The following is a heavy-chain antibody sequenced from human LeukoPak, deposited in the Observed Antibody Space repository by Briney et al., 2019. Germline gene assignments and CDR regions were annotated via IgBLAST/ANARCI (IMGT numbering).Heavy chain of an antibody. CDR2: IYYTGST. CDR3: ARHIGGRYYYYYMDV. Sequence: SETLSLTCTVSGGSISSSSYYWGWIRQPPGKGLEWIGNIYYTGSTYYNPSLKIRVTISVDTSKNQFSLKLSSVTAADTAVYYCARHIGGRYYYYYMDVWGKGTTVTISS. J-gene: IGHJ6*03. D-gene: IGHD3-16*02. V-gene: IGHV4-39*01. CDR1: GGSISSSSYY.